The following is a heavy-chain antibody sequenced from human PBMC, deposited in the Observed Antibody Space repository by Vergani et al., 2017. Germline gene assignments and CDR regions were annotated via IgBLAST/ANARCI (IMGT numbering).Heavy chain of an antibody. Sequence: EVQLVESGGGLVQPGRSLRLSCAASGFTFDDYAMHWVRQAPGKGLEWVSGISWNSGSIGYADSVKGRFTISRDNAKNSLYLQMNSLRAEDTALYYCAKDFYGDDYYYYYMDGWGKGTTVTVSS. J-gene: IGHJ6*03. D-gene: IGHD4-17*01. CDR1: GFTFDDYA. CDR2: ISWNSGSI. CDR3: AKDFYGDDYYYYYMDG. V-gene: IGHV3-9*01.